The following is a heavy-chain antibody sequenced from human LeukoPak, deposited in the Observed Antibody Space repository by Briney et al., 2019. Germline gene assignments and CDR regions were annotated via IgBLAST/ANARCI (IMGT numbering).Heavy chain of an antibody. CDR2: ISSSSSYI. D-gene: IGHD3/OR15-3a*01. Sequence: PGGSLRLSCAASGFTFSSYSMNWVRQAPGKGLEWVSSISSSSSYIYYADSVKGRFTISRDNAKNSLYLQTNSLRAEDTAVYYCARDRTDYYMDVWGKGTTVTVSS. J-gene: IGHJ6*03. V-gene: IGHV3-21*01. CDR1: GFTFSSYS. CDR3: ARDRTDYYMDV.